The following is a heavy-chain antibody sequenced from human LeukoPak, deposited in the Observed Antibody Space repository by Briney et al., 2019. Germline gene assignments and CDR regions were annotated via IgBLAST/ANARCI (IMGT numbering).Heavy chain of an antibody. D-gene: IGHD6-13*01. V-gene: IGHV3-20*04. CDR1: GFTFDDYG. Sequence: GGSLRLSCAASGFTFDDYGMSWVRQAPGKGLEWVSGINWNGGSTGYADSVKGRFTISRDNAKNSLCLQMNSLRAEDTALYYCAMLRGIAAAGRGGWGQGTLVTVSS. CDR3: AMLRGIAAAGRGG. J-gene: IGHJ4*02. CDR2: INWNGGST.